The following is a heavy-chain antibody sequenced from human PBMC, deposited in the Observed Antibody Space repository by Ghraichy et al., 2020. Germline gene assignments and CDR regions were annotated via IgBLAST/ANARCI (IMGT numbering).Heavy chain of an antibody. D-gene: IGHD5-24*01. CDR2: INHSGST. J-gene: IGHJ6*02. Sequence: SETLSLTCAVYGGSFSGYYWSWIRQPPGKGLEWIGEINHSGSTNYNPSLKSRVTISVDTSKNQFSLKLSSVTAADTAVYYCARVRAVEMATTHYYYYYGMDVWGQGTTVTVSS. CDR3: ARVRAVEMATTHYYYYYGMDV. V-gene: IGHV4-34*01. CDR1: GGSFSGYY.